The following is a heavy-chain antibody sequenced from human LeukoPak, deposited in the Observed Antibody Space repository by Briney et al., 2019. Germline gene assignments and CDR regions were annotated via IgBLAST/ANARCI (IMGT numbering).Heavy chain of an antibody. CDR1: GGSISRYY. J-gene: IGHJ5*02. D-gene: IGHD4-17*01. CDR2: IYHSGST. Sequence: SETLXXTCTISGGSISRYYWGWIRQPPGKGLEWIGSIYHSGSTYYNPSLKSRVTISVETSKNKFSLKMSSVTAAETAVYYCARGPTVTXNWFDPWGQGTLVTVSS. V-gene: IGHV4-38-2*02. CDR3: ARGPTVTXNWFDP.